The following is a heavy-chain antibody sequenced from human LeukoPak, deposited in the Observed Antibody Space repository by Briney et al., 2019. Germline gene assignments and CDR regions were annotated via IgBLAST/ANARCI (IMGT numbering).Heavy chain of an antibody. D-gene: IGHD3-9*01. Sequence: GETLKISCKASGYTFSNYWVGWVRQMPGKGLEWMGIIYPGDSNTRYSPSFEGQVLISADKSISTVYLHWGSLKASDTAMYFCARRGSLTSDAVDIWGQGTLVSV. V-gene: IGHV5-51*01. CDR2: IYPGDSNT. CDR1: GYTFSNYW. J-gene: IGHJ3*02. CDR3: ARRGSLTSDAVDI.